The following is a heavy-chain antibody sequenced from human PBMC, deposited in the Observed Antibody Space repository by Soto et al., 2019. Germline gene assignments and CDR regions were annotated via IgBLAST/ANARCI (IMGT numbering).Heavy chain of an antibody. J-gene: IGHJ3*02. Sequence: ASVKVSCKASGGTFSSYTISWVRQAPGQGLEWMGRIIPILGIANYAQKFQGRVTITADKSTSTAYMELSSLRSEDTAVYYCARDGKAVAGMAFDIWGQGTMVTVSS. CDR2: IIPILGIA. D-gene: IGHD6-19*01. CDR3: ARDGKAVAGMAFDI. CDR1: GGTFSSYT. V-gene: IGHV1-69*04.